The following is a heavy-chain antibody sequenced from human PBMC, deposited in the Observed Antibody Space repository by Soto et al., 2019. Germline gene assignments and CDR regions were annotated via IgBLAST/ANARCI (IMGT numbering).Heavy chain of an antibody. J-gene: IGHJ4*02. CDR3: ARTYYLDD. V-gene: IGHV4-34*01. CDR2: INHSGST. CDR1: GGSFSGYY. Sequence: QVQLQQWGAGLLKPSETLSLTCAVYGGSFSGYYWSWIRQPPGKGLEYIGEINHSGSTNYNPSLMSTVNXSVDTSNRQCTLKLSSETAAGTAVYYCARTYYLDDWGQGTLVTVSS.